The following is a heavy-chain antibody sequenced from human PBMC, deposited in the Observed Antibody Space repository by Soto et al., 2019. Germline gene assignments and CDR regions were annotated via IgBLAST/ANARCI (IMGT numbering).Heavy chain of an antibody. V-gene: IGHV4-59*01. CDR3: AREGGVVGDYGDQNRFDP. J-gene: IGHJ5*02. Sequence: QVQLQESGPGLVKPSETLSLTCIVSGDSMNSDYWSWMRQPPGKGLEWIGHIYFSGSTNYNPSLPSRVTISVDTFKKQFSLKLSSVTTADTAVYYCAREGGVVGDYGDQNRFDPWGQGTLVTVSS. CDR2: IYFSGST. D-gene: IGHD4-17*01. CDR1: GDSMNSDY.